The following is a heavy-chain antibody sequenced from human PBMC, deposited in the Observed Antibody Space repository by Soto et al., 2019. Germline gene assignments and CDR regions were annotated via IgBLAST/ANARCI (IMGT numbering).Heavy chain of an antibody. J-gene: IGHJ4*02. D-gene: IGHD1-1*01. CDR1: GGSISSSSYY. V-gene: IGHV4-39*01. CDR2: IYYSGST. CDR3: ARGSALGSFFDF. Sequence: SETLSLTCTVSGGSISSSSYYWGWIRQPPGKGLEWIGSIYYSGSTYYNPSLKSRVTISVETSKNQFSLKLTSVTAADTALYYCARGSALGSFFDFWGQGTPVTVSS.